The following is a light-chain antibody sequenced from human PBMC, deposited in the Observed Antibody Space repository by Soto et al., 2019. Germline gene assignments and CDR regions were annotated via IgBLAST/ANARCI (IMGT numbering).Light chain of an antibody. V-gene: IGKV1-5*01. Sequence: DIQMTQYPSSLSPSVGDRVTITCRASRSISDWLAWYQQKPGEAPELLIFDASNLKSGVSSRFSGSGSGTEFTLTISRLQPDDVATYYCLQYSSHSWTFGQGTKVDIK. CDR3: LQYSSHSWT. J-gene: IGKJ1*01. CDR1: RSISDW. CDR2: DAS.